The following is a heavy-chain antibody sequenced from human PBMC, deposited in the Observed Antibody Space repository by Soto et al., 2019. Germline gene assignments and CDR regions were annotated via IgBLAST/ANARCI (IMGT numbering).Heavy chain of an antibody. J-gene: IGHJ6*02. CDR2: IKEDGSEK. CDR1: GFTFSNSW. CDR3: TRKRFGMDV. Sequence: GGSLRLSCAASGFTFSNSWMSWVRQAPGKGLEWVANIKEDGSEKDYVDPVKGRFTITRDNAKNSLYLQVNNLRAEDTAVYFCTRKRFGMDVWGQGTTVTVSS. V-gene: IGHV3-7*03.